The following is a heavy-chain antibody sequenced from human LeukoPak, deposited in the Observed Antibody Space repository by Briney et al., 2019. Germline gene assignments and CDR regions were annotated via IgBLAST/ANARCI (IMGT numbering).Heavy chain of an antibody. CDR3: AKDIWEYRGIAVAGTFEGAFDI. J-gene: IGHJ3*02. CDR1: GFTFDDYA. Sequence: PGGSLRLSCAACGFTFDDYAMHWVRQAPGKGLEWVSGISWNSGSIGYADSVKGRFTISRDNAKNSLYLQMNSLRAEDTALYYCAKDIWEYRGIAVAGTFEGAFDIWGQGTMVTVSS. D-gene: IGHD6-19*01. V-gene: IGHV3-9*01. CDR2: ISWNSGSI.